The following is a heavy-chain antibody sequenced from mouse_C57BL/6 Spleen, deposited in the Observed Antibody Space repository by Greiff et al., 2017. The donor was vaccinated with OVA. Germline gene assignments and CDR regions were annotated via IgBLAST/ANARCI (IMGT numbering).Heavy chain of an antibody. CDR2: ISDGGSYT. D-gene: IGHD3-3*01. Sequence: EVKLMESGGGLVKPGGALKLSCAASGFTFSSYAMSWVRQTPEKRLEWVATISDGGSYTYYPDNVKGRFTISRDNAKNNLYQQMSHLKSEDTAMYYCARDRGGGFDYWGQGTTLTVSS. CDR1: GFTFSSYA. CDR3: ARDRGGGFDY. V-gene: IGHV5-4*01. J-gene: IGHJ2*01.